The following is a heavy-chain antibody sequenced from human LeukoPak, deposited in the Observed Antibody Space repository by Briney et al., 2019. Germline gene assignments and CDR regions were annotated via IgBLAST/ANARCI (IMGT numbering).Heavy chain of an antibody. CDR3: ARDGKRITIFGVVIKDYYYYYMDV. V-gene: IGHV1-2*02. D-gene: IGHD3-3*01. J-gene: IGHJ6*03. CDR1: GYTFTGYY. Sequence: GASVKVSCKASGYTFTGYYIHWVRQAPGQGLEWMGWINPNSGGTNYAQKFQGRVTMTRDTSISTAYMELSRLRSDDTAVYYCARDGKRITIFGVVIKDYYYYYMDVWGKGTTVTVSS. CDR2: INPNSGGT.